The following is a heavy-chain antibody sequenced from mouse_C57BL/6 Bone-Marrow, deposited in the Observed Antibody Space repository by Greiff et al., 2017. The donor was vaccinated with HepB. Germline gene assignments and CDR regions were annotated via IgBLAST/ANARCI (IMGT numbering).Heavy chain of an antibody. D-gene: IGHD1-1*01. Sequence: QVQLQQPGAELVRPGTSVKLSCKASGYTFTSYWMHWVKQRPGQGLEWIGVIDPSDSYTNYNQKFKGKATLTVDTSSSTAYMQLSSLTSEDSAVYYCARWTYYGSSYLYYYAMDYWGQGTSVTVSS. CDR3: ARWTYYGSSYLYYYAMDY. CDR1: GYTFTSYW. V-gene: IGHV1-59*01. J-gene: IGHJ4*01. CDR2: IDPSDSYT.